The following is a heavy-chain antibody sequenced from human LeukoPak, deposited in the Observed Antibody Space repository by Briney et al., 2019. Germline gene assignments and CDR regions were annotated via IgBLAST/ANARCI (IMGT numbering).Heavy chain of an antibody. CDR3: ARDDCGGDCYSQY. D-gene: IGHD2-21*02. CDR2: INPSGGST. V-gene: IGHV1-46*01. J-gene: IGHJ4*02. CDR1: GYTFTSYY. Sequence: ASVKVSCKASGYTFTSYYMHWVRQAPGRGLEWMGIINPSGGSTSYAQKFQGRVTMTRDMSTSTVYMELSSLRSEDTAVYYCARDDCGGDCYSQYWGQGTLVTVSS.